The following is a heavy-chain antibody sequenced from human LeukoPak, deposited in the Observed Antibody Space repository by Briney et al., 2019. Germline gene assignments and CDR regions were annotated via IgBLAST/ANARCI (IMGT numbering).Heavy chain of an antibody. Sequence: ASVKVSCKASGYTFTSYYMHWVRQAPGQGLEWMGWISAYNGNTNYAQKLQGRVTMTTDTSTSTAYMELRSLRSDDTAVYYCATGSYDSSGYYFDYWGQGTLVTVSS. D-gene: IGHD3-22*01. CDR1: GYTFTSYY. CDR3: ATGSYDSSGYYFDY. J-gene: IGHJ4*02. CDR2: ISAYNGNT. V-gene: IGHV1-18*04.